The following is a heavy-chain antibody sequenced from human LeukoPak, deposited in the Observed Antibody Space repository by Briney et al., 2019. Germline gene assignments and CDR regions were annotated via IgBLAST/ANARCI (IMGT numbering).Heavy chain of an antibody. J-gene: IGHJ4*02. D-gene: IGHD5-18*01. Sequence: GRSLRLSCAASGFTFSSYAMHWVRQAPGKGLEWVAVISYDGSNKYYADSVKGRFTISRDNSKNTLYLQMNSLRAEDTAVYYCARDHTENFDYWGQGTLVTVSS. CDR3: ARDHTENFDY. V-gene: IGHV3-30-3*01. CDR1: GFTFSSYA. CDR2: ISYDGSNK.